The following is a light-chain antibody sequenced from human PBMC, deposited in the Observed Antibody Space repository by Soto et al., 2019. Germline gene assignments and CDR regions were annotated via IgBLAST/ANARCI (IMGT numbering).Light chain of an antibody. Sequence: SYELTQPPSVSVSPGQTASITCSGDKLGDKYACWYQQKPGQSPVLVISQDTNRPSGIPERFSGSKSGNTATLTISGTQTMDEADYYCQAWDSSSVVFGGGTKLTVL. CDR3: QAWDSSSVV. J-gene: IGLJ2*01. V-gene: IGLV3-1*01. CDR1: KLGDKY. CDR2: QDT.